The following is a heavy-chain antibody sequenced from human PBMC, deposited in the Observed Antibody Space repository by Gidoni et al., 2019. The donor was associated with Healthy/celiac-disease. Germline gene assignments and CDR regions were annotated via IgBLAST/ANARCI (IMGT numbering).Heavy chain of an antibody. CDR1: GGSFSGYY. V-gene: IGHV4-34*01. D-gene: IGHD6-13*01. Sequence: QVQLQQWGAGVLKPSETLSLTCAAYGGSFSGYYWSWIRQPPGKGLEWIGEINHSGSTTYNPSLKSRVTISVDTSKNQFSLKLRSVTAADTAVYYCARLDSSSWYTVFYGMDVWGQGTTVTVSS. CDR2: INHSGST. CDR3: ARLDSSSWYTVFYGMDV. J-gene: IGHJ6*02.